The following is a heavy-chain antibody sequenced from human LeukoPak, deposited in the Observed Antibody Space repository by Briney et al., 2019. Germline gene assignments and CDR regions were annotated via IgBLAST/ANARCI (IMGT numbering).Heavy chain of an antibody. V-gene: IGHV4-39*01. CDR3: ASPSRYYYDSSGYQFDY. Sequence: SETLSLTCTVSGGSISSSSYYWGWIRQPPGKGLEWIGCIYYSGSTYYNPSLKSRVTISVDTSKNQFSPKLSSVTAADTAVYYCASPSRYYYDSSGYQFDYWGQGTLVTVSS. D-gene: IGHD3-22*01. CDR2: IYYSGST. CDR1: GGSISSSSYY. J-gene: IGHJ4*02.